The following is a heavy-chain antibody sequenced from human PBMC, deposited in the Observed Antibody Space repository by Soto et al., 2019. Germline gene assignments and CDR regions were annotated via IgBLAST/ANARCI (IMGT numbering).Heavy chain of an antibody. Sequence: PSETLSLTCTVSGGSISSSSYYWGWIRQPPGKGLEWIGSIYYSGSTYYNPSLKSRVTISVDTSKNQFSLKLSSVTAADTAVYYCARLGGVWFGELLYWFDPWGQGTLVTVSS. V-gene: IGHV4-39*01. J-gene: IGHJ5*02. CDR1: GGSISSSSYY. CDR2: IYYSGST. D-gene: IGHD3-10*01. CDR3: ARLGGVWFGELLYWFDP.